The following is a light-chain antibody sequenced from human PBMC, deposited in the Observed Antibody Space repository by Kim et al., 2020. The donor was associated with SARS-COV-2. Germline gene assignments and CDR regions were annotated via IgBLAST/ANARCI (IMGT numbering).Light chain of an antibody. J-gene: IGKJ5*01. Sequence: ASVGDRVTTTFQRSHNISTYVNCYQQKTGKAPKLRIYDASDLEVGVPSRFSGSGSGTDSTLTISILQPEDIATYYCQQYASFPITFVQGTRLEIK. CDR2: DAS. CDR1: HNISTY. CDR3: QQYASFPIT. V-gene: IGKV1-33*01.